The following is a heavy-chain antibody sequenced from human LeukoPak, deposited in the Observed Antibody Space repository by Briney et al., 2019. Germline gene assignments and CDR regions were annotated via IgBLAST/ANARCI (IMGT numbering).Heavy chain of an antibody. D-gene: IGHD5-24*01. V-gene: IGHV4-39*01. J-gene: IGHJ4*02. CDR2: IYYSGST. CDR1: GGSISSSSYY. CDR3: ARLELDGHNWYY. Sequence: SETLSLTCTVSGGSISSSSYYWGWIRQPPGKGLEWIGSIYYSGSTYYNPVLKSRVTISVDTSKNQFSLKLSSVPAADTAVYYCARLELDGHNWYYWGQGTLVTVSS.